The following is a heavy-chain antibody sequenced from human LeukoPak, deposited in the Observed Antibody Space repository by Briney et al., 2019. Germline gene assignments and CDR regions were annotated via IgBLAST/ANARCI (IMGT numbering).Heavy chain of an antibody. CDR3: ARHDYGDNGPDY. Sequence: ASVKVSCKASGYTFTSYAMHWVRQAPGQRLEWMGWINAGNGNTKYSQEFQGRVTITRDTSASTVYMELSSLRSEDMAVYYCARHDYGDNGPDYWGQGTLVTVSS. V-gene: IGHV1-3*03. CDR1: GYTFTSYA. J-gene: IGHJ4*02. D-gene: IGHD4-17*01. CDR2: INAGNGNT.